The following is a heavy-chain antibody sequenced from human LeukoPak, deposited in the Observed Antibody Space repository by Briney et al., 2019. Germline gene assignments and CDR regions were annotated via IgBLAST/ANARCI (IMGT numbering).Heavy chain of an antibody. CDR2: FDPEDGET. D-gene: IGHD2-15*01. CDR3: ATDQACSGGSCYGAFDI. Sequence: GGSLKLSCAASGFTFSSYGMHWVRQAPGKGLEWMGGFDPEDGETIYAQKFQGRVTMTEDTSTDTAYMELSSLRSEDTAVYYCATDQACSGGSCYGAFDIWGQGTMVTVSS. CDR1: GFTFSSYG. J-gene: IGHJ3*02. V-gene: IGHV1-24*01.